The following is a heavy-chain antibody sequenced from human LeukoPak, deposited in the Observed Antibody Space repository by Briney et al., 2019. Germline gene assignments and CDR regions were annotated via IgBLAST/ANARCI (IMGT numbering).Heavy chain of an antibody. CDR3: AKDGNYGRPNYYYYYYMDV. CDR1: GFTFSSYG. V-gene: IGHV3-30*02. J-gene: IGHJ6*03. D-gene: IGHD4-11*01. Sequence: GGSLRLSCAASGFTFSSYGMHWVRQAPGKGLEWVAFIRYDGSNKYYADSVKGRFTISRDNSKNTLYLQMNSLRAEGTAVYYCAKDGNYGRPNYYYYYYMDVWGKGTTATVSS. CDR2: IRYDGSNK.